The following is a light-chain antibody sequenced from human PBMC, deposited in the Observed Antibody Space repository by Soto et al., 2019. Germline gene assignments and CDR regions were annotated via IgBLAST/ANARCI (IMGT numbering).Light chain of an antibody. CDR3: QQYNNWPWT. J-gene: IGKJ1*01. CDR1: QSISDT. Sequence: EIVMTQSPATPSVSPGGRVTLSCRASQSISDTIAWYQQKPGQAPRLLIYGASARATGFPARFSGSGSGTDFTLTISSPQSEDFAVYYCQQYNNWPWTFGQGTKVEIK. V-gene: IGKV3-15*01. CDR2: GAS.